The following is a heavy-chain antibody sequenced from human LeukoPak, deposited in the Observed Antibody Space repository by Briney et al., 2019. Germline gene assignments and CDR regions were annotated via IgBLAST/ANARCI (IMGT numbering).Heavy chain of an antibody. CDR2: IYYSGST. Sequence: PSETLSLTCTVSGGSISSSSYYWSWIRQHPGKGLEWIGYIYYSGSTYYNPSLKSRVTISVDTSKNQFSLKLSSVTAADTAVYYCARVSNCSSTSCYAGAFDIWGQGTMVTVSS. J-gene: IGHJ3*02. CDR3: ARVSNCSSTSCYAGAFDI. V-gene: IGHV4-31*03. CDR1: GGSISSSSYY. D-gene: IGHD2-2*01.